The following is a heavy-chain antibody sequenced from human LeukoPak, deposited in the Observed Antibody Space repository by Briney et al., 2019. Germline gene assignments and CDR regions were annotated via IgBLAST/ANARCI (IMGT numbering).Heavy chain of an antibody. Sequence: SETLSLTCTVSGGSISSSSYYWGWIRQPPGKGLEWIGSTYFRGSTYYNPSLKSRVTISVDTSKNQFSLKLSSVTAADTAVYYCARLGYSSGNWFDPWGQGTLVTVSS. J-gene: IGHJ5*02. CDR2: TYFRGST. V-gene: IGHV4-39*01. CDR3: ARLGYSSGNWFDP. CDR1: GGSISSSSYY. D-gene: IGHD6-19*01.